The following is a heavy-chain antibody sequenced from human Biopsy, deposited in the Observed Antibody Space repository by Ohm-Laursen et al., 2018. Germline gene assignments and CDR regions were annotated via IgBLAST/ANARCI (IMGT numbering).Heavy chain of an antibody. Sequence: SVKVSCKASGYGFTSYYMHWVRQAPGQGLEWMGMINPSGSTTSYPQIFQGRVTITSDTSKSTVYMELSSLRSADTAVYFCARNTGWYGDLYYFDYWGQGTLVTVSS. CDR3: ARNTGWYGDLYYFDY. CDR2: INPSGSTT. V-gene: IGHV1-46*01. J-gene: IGHJ4*02. D-gene: IGHD6-19*01. CDR1: GYGFTSYY.